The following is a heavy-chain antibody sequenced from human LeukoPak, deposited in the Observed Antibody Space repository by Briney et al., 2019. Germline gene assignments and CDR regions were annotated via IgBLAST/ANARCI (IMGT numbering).Heavy chain of an antibody. D-gene: IGHD3-22*01. Sequence: SVKVSCKASGGTFSSYAISWVRQAPGQGLEWMGRIIPILGIANYAQKFQGRVTITTDESTSTAYMELSSLRSEDTAVYYCARVRYYYDSSGYVPPYYFDHWGQGTLVTVSS. J-gene: IGHJ4*02. V-gene: IGHV1-69*04. CDR1: GGTFSSYA. CDR3: ARVRYYYDSSGYVPPYYFDH. CDR2: IIPILGIA.